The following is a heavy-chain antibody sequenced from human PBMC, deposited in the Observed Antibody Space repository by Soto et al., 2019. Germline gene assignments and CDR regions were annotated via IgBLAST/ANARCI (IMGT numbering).Heavy chain of an antibody. Sequence: GGSLRLSCAASGFTFSSYAMSWVRQAPGKGLEWVSAISGSGGSTYYADSVKGRFTISRDNSKNTLYLQMNSLRAEDTAVYYCAKGGTVTYYYGSGSYYNQYYFDYWGQGTLVTVSS. J-gene: IGHJ4*02. CDR1: GFTFSSYA. CDR3: AKGGTVTYYYGSGSYYNQYYFDY. CDR2: ISGSGGST. V-gene: IGHV3-23*01. D-gene: IGHD3-10*01.